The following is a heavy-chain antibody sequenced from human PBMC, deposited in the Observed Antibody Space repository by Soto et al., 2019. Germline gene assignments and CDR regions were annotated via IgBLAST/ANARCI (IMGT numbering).Heavy chain of an antibody. V-gene: IGHV3-23*01. J-gene: IGHJ4*02. Sequence: PGGSLRLSCAASGFTFSSYAMSWVRQAPGKGLEWVSAISGSGGSTYYADSVKGRFTISRDNSKNTLYLQMNSLRAEDTAVYYCAKIIATRPTARGVFDYWGQGTQVTVSS. CDR3: AKIIATRPTARGVFDY. D-gene: IGHD6-6*01. CDR1: GFTFSSYA. CDR2: ISGSGGST.